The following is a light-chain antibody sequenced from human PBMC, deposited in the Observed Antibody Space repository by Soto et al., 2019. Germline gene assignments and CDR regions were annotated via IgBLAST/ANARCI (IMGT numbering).Light chain of an antibody. CDR3: QKYNSAASS. CDR1: QGISNY. V-gene: IGKV1-27*01. Sequence: DIQMTQSPSSLSASVGDRVAITCRASQGISNYLAWYQQKPGKVPKLLIYAASTLQSGVPSRFSGSGSGTDFTLTISSLQPEDVATYYCQKYNSAASSVAPGTKVDIK. J-gene: IGKJ3*01. CDR2: AAS.